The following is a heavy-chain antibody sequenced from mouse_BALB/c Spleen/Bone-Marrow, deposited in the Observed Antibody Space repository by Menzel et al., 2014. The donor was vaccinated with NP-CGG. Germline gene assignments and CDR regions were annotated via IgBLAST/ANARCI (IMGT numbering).Heavy chain of an antibody. CDR1: GFTFSSYG. CDR2: VGGGDSYT. V-gene: IGHV5-6*01. J-gene: IGHJ3*01. Sequence: EVMLVESGGDLVEPGGSLKLSCAASGFTFSSYGMSWVRQTPDKRLEWVATVGGGDSYTYYPDFVKGRFTISRDIAKNTLYLHMSSLKSEDTAMYYCALITAIAYWGQGTLVTVSA. CDR3: ALITAIAY. D-gene: IGHD1-1*01.